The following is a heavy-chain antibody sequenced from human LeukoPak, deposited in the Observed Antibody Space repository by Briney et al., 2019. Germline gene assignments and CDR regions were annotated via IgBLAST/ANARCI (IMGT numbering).Heavy chain of an antibody. D-gene: IGHD2-2*01. V-gene: IGHV3-23*01. J-gene: IGHJ4*02. CDR3: AKYSPRALYCSSTSCQYDYLYY. Sequence: PGGSLRLSCAASGFTFSSYAMAWVRQAPGKGLEWVSGICGSGDSQHYADSVKGGFTISRDNFKKTLYLPMKSLRDEDAGVYYCAKYSPRALYCSSTSCQYDYLYYWGQGTLVTVSS. CDR1: GFTFSSYA. CDR2: ICGSGDSQ.